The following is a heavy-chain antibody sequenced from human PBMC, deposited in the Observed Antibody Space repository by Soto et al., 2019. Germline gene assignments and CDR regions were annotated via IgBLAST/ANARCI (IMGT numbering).Heavy chain of an antibody. Sequence: QVQLQESGPGLVKPSQTLSLTCTVSGGSISSGDYYWSWIRQPPGKGLEWIGYIYYGGSTHYNPSLKSRVTISVDPSKNQLSLNLSSVTAAATARYSCARAGVATIYPGNTSFDPWGQGTLGTVSS. J-gene: IGHJ5*02. D-gene: IGHD5-12*01. CDR2: IYYGGST. V-gene: IGHV4-30-4*01. CDR1: GGSISSGDYY. CDR3: ARAGVATIYPGNTSFDP.